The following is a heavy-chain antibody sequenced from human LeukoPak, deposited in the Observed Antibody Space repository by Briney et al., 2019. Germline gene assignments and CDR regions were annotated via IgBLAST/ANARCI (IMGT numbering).Heavy chain of an antibody. J-gene: IGHJ3*02. Sequence: GGSLRLSCAASGFTFSSYAMHWVRQAPGKGLEWVAVISYDGSNKYYADSVKGRFTISRDNSKNTLYLQMNSLRAEDTAVYYCAGGVPYGGNSRGDAFDIWGQGTMVTVSS. CDR3: AGGVPYGGNSRGDAFDI. D-gene: IGHD4-23*01. CDR2: ISYDGSNK. V-gene: IGHV3-30-3*01. CDR1: GFTFSSYA.